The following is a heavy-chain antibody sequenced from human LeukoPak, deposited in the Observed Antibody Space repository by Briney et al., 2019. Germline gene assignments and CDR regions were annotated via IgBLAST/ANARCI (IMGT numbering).Heavy chain of an antibody. D-gene: IGHD1-14*01. J-gene: IGHJ1*01. V-gene: IGHV3-30*04. Sequence: GGSLRLSCAASGFTFNNYAIHWVRQAPGKGLEWVAVISYDGSNKYYTDSVKGRFTISRDNSKNTLYLQMNSLRGEDTAVYYCASKDHPADESSKDWGQAPRSPSPQ. CDR2: ISYDGSNK. CDR3: ASKDHPADESSKD. CDR1: GFTFNNYA.